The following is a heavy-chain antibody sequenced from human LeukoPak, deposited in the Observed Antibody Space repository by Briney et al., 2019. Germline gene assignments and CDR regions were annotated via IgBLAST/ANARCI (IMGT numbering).Heavy chain of an antibody. CDR1: GFTFSSYA. J-gene: IGHJ4*02. CDR3: AKDNAVAGTYYFDY. D-gene: IGHD6-19*01. CDR2: ISGSGGST. Sequence: GGSLRLSCAASGFTFSSYAMSGVRQAPGKGLEWVSAISGSGGSTYYADSVKGRLTISRDNSKNTLYLQMNSLRAEDTAVYYCAKDNAVAGTYYFDYWGQGTLVTVSS. V-gene: IGHV3-23*01.